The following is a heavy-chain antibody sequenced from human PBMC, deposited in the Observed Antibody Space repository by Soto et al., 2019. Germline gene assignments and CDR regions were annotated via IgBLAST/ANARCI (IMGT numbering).Heavy chain of an antibody. CDR1: GFTFSSYS. V-gene: IGHV3-21*01. CDR2: ISSSSSYI. D-gene: IGHD3-16*01. CDR3: ARQGAGGGTLDY. Sequence: EVQLVESGGGLVKPGGSLRLSCAASGFTFSSYSMNWVRQAPGKGLEWVSSISSSSSYIYYADSVKGRFTISRDNAKNSLYLQMNRLRAEDTAVYYCARQGAGGGTLDYWGQGTLVTVSS. J-gene: IGHJ4*02.